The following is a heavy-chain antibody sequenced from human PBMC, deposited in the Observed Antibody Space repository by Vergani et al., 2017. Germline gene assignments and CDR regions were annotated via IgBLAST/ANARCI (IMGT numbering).Heavy chain of an antibody. Sequence: QVQLQESGPGLVKPSQTLSLTCTVSGGSISSGDHPWSWICQPPGKGPEWIGYFCYSGSTYYNPSLKSRVTISVDTPKNQFSLKLSSVTAADTAVYYCARASGSYPYYYGMDVWGQGTTVTVSS. CDR1: GGSISSGDHP. CDR2: FCYSGST. CDR3: ARASGSYPYYYGMDV. V-gene: IGHV4-30-4*08. D-gene: IGHD1-26*01. J-gene: IGHJ6*02.